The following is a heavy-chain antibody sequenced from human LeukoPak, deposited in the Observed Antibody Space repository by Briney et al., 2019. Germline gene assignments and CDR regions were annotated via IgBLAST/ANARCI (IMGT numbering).Heavy chain of an antibody. Sequence: SETLSLTCTVSGGSISSGGYYWSWIRQHSGKGLEWIGYIYYSGSTYYNPSLKSRVTISVDTSKNQFSLKLSSVTAADTAVYYCARLVVPAAKRGFVDYWGQGTLVTVSS. CDR2: IYYSGST. V-gene: IGHV4-31*03. D-gene: IGHD2-2*01. CDR1: GGSISSGGYY. CDR3: ARLVVPAAKRGFVDY. J-gene: IGHJ4*02.